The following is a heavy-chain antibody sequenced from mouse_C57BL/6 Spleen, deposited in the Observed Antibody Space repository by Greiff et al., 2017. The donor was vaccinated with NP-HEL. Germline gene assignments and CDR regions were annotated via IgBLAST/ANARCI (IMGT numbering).Heavy chain of an antibody. CDR3: ARHEVGYDYLGDY. V-gene: IGHV1-62-2*01. D-gene: IGHD2-4*01. CDR1: GYTFTEYP. CDR2: FYPGSGSI. J-gene: IGHJ4*01. Sequence: VMLVESGAELVKPGASVKLSCTASGYTFTEYPIHWVKQRSGQGLEWLGWFYPGSGSIKYNEKFKDKATLTADKSSSTVYMELSRLTSEDSAVYFCARHEVGYDYLGDYWGQGTSVTVSS.